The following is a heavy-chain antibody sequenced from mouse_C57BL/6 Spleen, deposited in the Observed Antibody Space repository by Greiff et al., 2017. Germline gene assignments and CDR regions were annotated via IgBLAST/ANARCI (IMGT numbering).Heavy chain of an antibody. V-gene: IGHV1-50*01. D-gene: IGHD1-1*01. CDR3: ARGGYGTPFAY. CDR1: GYTFTSYW. Sequence: QVQLQQPGAELVKPGASVKLSCKASGYTFTSYWMQWVKQRPGQGLEWIGEIDPSDSNTNYNQKFKGKATLTVDKSSSTAYMQLSSLTSEDSAVYYCARGGYGTPFAYWGQGTLVTVST. CDR2: IDPSDSNT. J-gene: IGHJ3*01.